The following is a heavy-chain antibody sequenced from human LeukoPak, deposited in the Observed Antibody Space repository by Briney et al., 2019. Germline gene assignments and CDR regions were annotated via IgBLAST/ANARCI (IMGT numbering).Heavy chain of an antibody. J-gene: IGHJ6*03. V-gene: IGHV4-38-2*01. CDR2: IYHSGST. CDR3: ARVRGTLYYDFWSGDPSYYYMDV. CDR1: GYSISSGYY. Sequence: SETLSLTCAVSGYSISSGYYWGWIRQPPGKGLEWIGSIYHSGSTYYNPSLKSRVTISVDTSKNQSSLKLSSVTAADTAVYYCARVRGTLYYDFWSGDPSYYYMDVWGKGTTVTVSS. D-gene: IGHD3-3*01.